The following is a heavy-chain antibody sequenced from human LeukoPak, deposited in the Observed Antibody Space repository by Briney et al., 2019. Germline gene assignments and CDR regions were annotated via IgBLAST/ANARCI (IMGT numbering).Heavy chain of an antibody. D-gene: IGHD3-3*01. CDR1: GFTFSSYA. J-gene: IGHJ6*03. CDR2: ISGSGGST. CDR3: VGTIFGVVHPDYYYYYMDV. V-gene: IGHV3-23*01. Sequence: GGSLRLSCAASGFTFSSYAMSWVRQAPGKGLEWVSAISGSGGSTYYADSVKGRFTISRDNSKNTLYLQMNSLRAEDTAVYYCVGTIFGVVHPDYYYYYMDVWGKGTTVTVSS.